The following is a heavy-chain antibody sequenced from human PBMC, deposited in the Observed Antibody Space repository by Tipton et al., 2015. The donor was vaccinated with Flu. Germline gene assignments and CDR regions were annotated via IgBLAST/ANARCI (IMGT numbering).Heavy chain of an antibody. CDR1: GYSISSDYY. Sequence: TLSLTCTVSGYSISSDYYWGWIRQPPGKGLEWIGNIFHTGNTYYNSSLKSRVSISVDRSKNQFSLKVSSVTAADTAVYYCAREKIPNSYYYDSGGYTNYFDYWGQGALVTVSS. CDR3: AREKIPNSYYYDSGGYTNYFDY. CDR2: IFHTGNT. D-gene: IGHD3-22*01. J-gene: IGHJ4*02. V-gene: IGHV4-38-2*02.